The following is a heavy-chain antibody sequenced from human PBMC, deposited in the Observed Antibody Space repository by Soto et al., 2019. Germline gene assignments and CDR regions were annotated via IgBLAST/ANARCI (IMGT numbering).Heavy chain of an antibody. CDR3: ATASPDTAMADFDY. CDR1: GYTLTELS. D-gene: IGHD5-18*01. J-gene: IGHJ4*02. CDR2: FDPEDGET. Sequence: ASVKVSCKVSGYTLTELSMHWVRQAPGKGLEWMGGFDPEDGETIYAQKFQGRVTMTEDTSTDTAYMELSSLRSEDTAVYYCATASPDTAMADFDYWGQGTLVTVSS. V-gene: IGHV1-24*01.